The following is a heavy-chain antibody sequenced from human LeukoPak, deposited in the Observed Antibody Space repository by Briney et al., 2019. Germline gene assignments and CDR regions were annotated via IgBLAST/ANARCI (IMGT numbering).Heavy chain of an antibody. CDR2: ITSDGRNK. J-gene: IGHJ4*02. CDR3: ARPPSSSGWSAFDY. Sequence: GGSLRLSCAASGFIFSTYAMHWVRQAPGTGLEWVAVITSDGRNKYYAGSVKGRFTISRDNFKNTLYLEVNSLRAEDTAVYYCARPPSSSGWSAFDYWGQGTLVTVSS. V-gene: IGHV3-30*04. D-gene: IGHD6-19*01. CDR1: GFIFSTYA.